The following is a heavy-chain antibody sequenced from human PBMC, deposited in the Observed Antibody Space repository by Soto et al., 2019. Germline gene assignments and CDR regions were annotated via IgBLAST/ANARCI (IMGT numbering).Heavy chain of an antibody. Sequence: GGSLRLSCAASGFTFSTHAMHWVRQAPGKGLECVAIVSFDGSNKYYADSVKGRFTISRDNSKNTLYLQMSGLTPEDTAVYYCARDQTGITTAGGGRIDHWGQGTLVTVSS. CDR2: VSFDGSNK. CDR3: ARDQTGITTAGGGRIDH. J-gene: IGHJ4*02. D-gene: IGHD6-13*01. CDR1: GFTFSTHA. V-gene: IGHV3-30-3*01.